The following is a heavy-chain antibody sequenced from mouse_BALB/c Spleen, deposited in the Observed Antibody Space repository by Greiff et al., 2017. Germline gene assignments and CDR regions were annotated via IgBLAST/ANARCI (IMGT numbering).Heavy chain of an antibody. CDR1: GYTFTDYA. CDR3: ARNYDYDVNAMDY. V-gene: IGHV1-67*01. Sequence: VQLQQSGPELVRPGVSVKISCKGSGYTFTDYAMHWVKQSHAKSLEWIGVISTYYGNTNYNQKFKGKATMTVDKSSSTAYMELARLTSEDSAIYYCARNYDYDVNAMDYWGQGTSVTVSS. CDR2: ISTYYGNT. D-gene: IGHD2-4*01. J-gene: IGHJ4*01.